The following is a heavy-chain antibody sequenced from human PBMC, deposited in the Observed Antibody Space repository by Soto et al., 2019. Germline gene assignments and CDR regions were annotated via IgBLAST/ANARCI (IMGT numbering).Heavy chain of an antibody. CDR3: AKDFLHMVVVVAATDWFDP. J-gene: IGHJ5*02. CDR2: ISASGGST. Sequence: EVQLLESGGGLVQPGGSLRLSCAASGFTFSSYAMSWVRQAPGKGLEWVSAISASGGSTYYADSVKGRFTISRDNSKNXLXLEMNSLRAEDTAVYYCAKDFLHMVVVVAATDWFDPWGQGTLVTVSS. D-gene: IGHD2-15*01. CDR1: GFTFSSYA. V-gene: IGHV3-23*01.